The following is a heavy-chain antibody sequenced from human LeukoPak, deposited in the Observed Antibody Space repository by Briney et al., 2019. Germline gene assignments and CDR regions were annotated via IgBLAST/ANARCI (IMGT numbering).Heavy chain of an antibody. V-gene: IGHV5-10-1*01. CDR2: IDPSDSYT. D-gene: IGHD3-3*01. CDR3: AIFRSYYYYGMDV. J-gene: IGHJ6*02. Sequence: GESLKISCKGSGYNFTSYWISWVRQMPGKGLEWMGRIDPSDSYTNYSPSFQGHVTISADKSISTAYLQWSSLKASDTAMYYCAIFRSYYYYGMDVWGQGTTVTVSS. CDR1: GYNFTSYW.